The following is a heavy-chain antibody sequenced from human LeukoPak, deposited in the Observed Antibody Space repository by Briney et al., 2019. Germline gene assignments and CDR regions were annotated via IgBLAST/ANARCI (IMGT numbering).Heavy chain of an antibody. J-gene: IGHJ4*02. D-gene: IGHD6-13*01. V-gene: IGHV3-74*01. CDR3: ARVIAAAGTELFDY. CDR1: GFTFSSYW. CDR2: IASDGSST. Sequence: PGGSLRLSCAASGFTFSSYWMNWVRQAPGKGLVWVSRIASDGSSTTYADSVKGRFSISRDNAKNTLYLQMNSLRVEGTAVYYCARVIAAAGTELFDYWGQGTLVTVSS.